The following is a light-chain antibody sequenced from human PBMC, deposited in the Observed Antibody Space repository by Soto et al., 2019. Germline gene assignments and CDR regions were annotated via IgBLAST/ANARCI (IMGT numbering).Light chain of an antibody. V-gene: IGKV3-15*01. CDR1: QSVSSN. J-gene: IGKJ2*01. CDR3: QQYNNWYT. Sequence: EIVMTQSPATLSVSPGERATLSCRASQSVSSNLAWYQQKPGQAPRLLIYGASTRDTGIPARFSGSGSGTEFTLTISSLQSEDVAVYYCQQYNNWYTFGQGTKLEIK. CDR2: GAS.